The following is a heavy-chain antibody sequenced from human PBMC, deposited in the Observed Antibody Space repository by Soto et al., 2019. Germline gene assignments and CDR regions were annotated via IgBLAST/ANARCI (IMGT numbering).Heavy chain of an antibody. Sequence: GGSLRLSCAAPGFTFSNYAMSWVRQAPGKGLEWVSAISGSGGRTYYADSMRGRFTISRDNSKNTLYLQMNSLRPDDTALYYCAKAPAGPIYYYYMDVWGKGTTVTVSS. CDR1: GFTFSNYA. CDR2: ISGSGGRT. CDR3: AKAPAGPIYYYYMDV. J-gene: IGHJ6*03. V-gene: IGHV3-23*01.